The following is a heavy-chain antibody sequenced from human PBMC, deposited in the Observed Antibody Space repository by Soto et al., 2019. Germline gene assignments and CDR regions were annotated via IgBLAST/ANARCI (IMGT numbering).Heavy chain of an antibody. CDR2: ISWNSGSI. CDR3: AKDVGYSYGNCDY. D-gene: IGHD5-18*01. V-gene: IGHV3-9*01. CDR1: GFTFDDYA. J-gene: IGHJ4*02. Sequence: GGSLRLSCAASGFTFDDYAMHWVRQAPGKGLEWVSGISWNSGSIGYADSVKGRFTISRDNAKNSLYLQMNSLRAEDTALYYCAKDVGYSYGNCDYGGQGTLVTVS.